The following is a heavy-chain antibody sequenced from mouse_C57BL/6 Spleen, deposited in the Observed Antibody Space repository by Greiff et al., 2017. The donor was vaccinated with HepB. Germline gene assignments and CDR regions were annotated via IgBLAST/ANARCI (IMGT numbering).Heavy chain of an antibody. D-gene: IGHD1-2*01. CDR1: GYAFTNYL. J-gene: IGHJ3*01. CDR2: INPGSGGT. V-gene: IGHV1-54*01. Sequence: VKLMESGAELVRPGTSVKVSCKASGYAFTNYLIEWVKQRPGQGLEWIGVINPGSGGTNYNEKFKGKATLTADKSSSTAYMQLSSLTSEDSAVYFCARRDYGIAYWGQGTLVTVSA. CDR3: ARRDYGIAY.